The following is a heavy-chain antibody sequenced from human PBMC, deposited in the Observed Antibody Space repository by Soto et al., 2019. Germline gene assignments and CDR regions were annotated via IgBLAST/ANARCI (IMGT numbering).Heavy chain of an antibody. Sequence: ASVKVSCKASGYTFTSYAMHWVRQAPGQRLEWMGWINAGNGNTKYSQKFQGRVTITADKSTSTAYMELSSLRSEDTAVYYCARLGESGYDFWSGYTYYFDYWGQGTLVTVSS. CDR3: ARLGESGYDFWSGYTYYFDY. D-gene: IGHD3-3*01. V-gene: IGHV1-3*01. J-gene: IGHJ4*02. CDR1: GYTFTSYA. CDR2: INAGNGNT.